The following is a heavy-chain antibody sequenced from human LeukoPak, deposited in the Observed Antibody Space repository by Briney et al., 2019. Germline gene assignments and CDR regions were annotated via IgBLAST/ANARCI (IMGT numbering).Heavy chain of an antibody. V-gene: IGHV3-30*04. D-gene: IGHD3-3*01. CDR3: ATSIRRITVSS. CDR1: GFTFSTYA. CDR2: ISYNGSHQ. Sequence: GRSLRLSCAASGFTFSTYAMHWVRQAPGKGLEWLTVISYNGSHQYYSDSVRGRFTISRDNSRNSVFLQINRLRPGDTAVYYCATSIRRITVSSWGQGTLVTVSS. J-gene: IGHJ4*02.